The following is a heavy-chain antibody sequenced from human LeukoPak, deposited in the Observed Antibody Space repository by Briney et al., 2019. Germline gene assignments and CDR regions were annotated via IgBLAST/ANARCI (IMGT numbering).Heavy chain of an antibody. Sequence: SETLSLTCTVSGGSISSSSYYWGWIRQPPGKGLEWIGSIYYSGSTSYNPSLKSRVTISVDTSKNQFSLKLSSVTAADTAVYYCASSQDTAMVQWGQGTLVTVSS. J-gene: IGHJ4*02. D-gene: IGHD5-18*01. CDR3: ASSQDTAMVQ. V-gene: IGHV4-39*01. CDR2: IYYSGST. CDR1: GGSISSSSYY.